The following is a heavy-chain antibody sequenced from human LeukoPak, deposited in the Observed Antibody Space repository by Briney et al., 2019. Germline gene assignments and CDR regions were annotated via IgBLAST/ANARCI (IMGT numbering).Heavy chain of an antibody. D-gene: IGHD6-19*01. V-gene: IGHV4-30-2*01. CDR3: ARHGGVAAFDY. CDR2: IYHSGST. J-gene: IGHJ4*02. CDR1: GGSISSGGYY. Sequence: SETLSLTCTVSGGSISSGGYYWSWIRQPPGKGLEWIGYIYHSGSTYYNPPLKSRVTISVDRSKNQFSLKLSSVTAADTAVYYCARHGGVAAFDYWGQGTLVTVSS.